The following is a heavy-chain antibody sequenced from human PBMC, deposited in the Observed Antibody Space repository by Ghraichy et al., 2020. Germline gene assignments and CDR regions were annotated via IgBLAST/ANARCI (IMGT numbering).Heavy chain of an antibody. CDR1: GFTFSSYG. CDR3: AKELGIAAASRPDYYFDY. Sequence: GESLNISCAASGFTFSSYGMHWVRQAPGKGLEWVAFIRYDGSNKYYADYVKGRFTISRDNSKNTLYLQMNSLRAEDTAVYYCAKELGIAAASRPDYYFDYWGQGTLVTVSS. J-gene: IGHJ4*02. V-gene: IGHV3-30*02. D-gene: IGHD6-13*01. CDR2: IRYDGSNK.